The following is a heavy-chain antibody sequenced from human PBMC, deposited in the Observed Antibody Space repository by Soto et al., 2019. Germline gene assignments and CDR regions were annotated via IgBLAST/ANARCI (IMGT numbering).Heavy chain of an antibody. J-gene: IGHJ4*02. V-gene: IGHV3-33*01. CDR1: GFTFSSYG. CDR2: IWYDGSNK. CDR3: AGGGGDDYGDYDEVGSFDY. Sequence: QVQLVESGGGVVQPGRSLRLSCAASGFTFSSYGMHWVRQAPGKGLEWVAVIWYDGSNKYYADSVKGRFTISRDNSKKSLYLQVSGLRAEDTAVYYCAGGGGDDYGDYDEVGSFDYWGQGTLVTVSS. D-gene: IGHD4-17*01.